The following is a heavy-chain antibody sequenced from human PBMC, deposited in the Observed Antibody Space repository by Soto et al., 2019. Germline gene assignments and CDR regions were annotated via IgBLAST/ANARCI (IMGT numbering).Heavy chain of an antibody. CDR2: ISAYNGDT. CDR3: ARKPTGHPLDY. D-gene: IGHD1-1*01. V-gene: IGHV1-18*04. J-gene: IGHJ4*02. Sequence: QVQLVQSGVEVKKPGASVKVSCKASGFTFINYGFTWVRQAPGQGLEWMGWISAYNGDTHSAQKLQGRITMTTDTSTSTAYMELRSLSSDDTAVYYCARKPTGHPLDYWGQGALVTVSS. CDR1: GFTFINYG.